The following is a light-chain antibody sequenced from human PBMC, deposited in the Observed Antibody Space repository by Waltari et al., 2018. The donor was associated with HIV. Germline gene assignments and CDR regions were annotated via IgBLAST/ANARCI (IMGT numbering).Light chain of an antibody. V-gene: IGLV2-23*01. CDR2: EGI. CDR1: RSDFGGYNL. CDR3: CSYAGSSNWV. J-gene: IGLJ3*02. Sequence: QSALTQPASVSGSPGPSITLSCPGSRSDFGGYNLFSWYQQHPGKAPKLMIYEGINRPSGISNRFSGSKSGNTASLTISGLQAEDEADYYCCSYAGSSNWVFGGGTKLTVL.